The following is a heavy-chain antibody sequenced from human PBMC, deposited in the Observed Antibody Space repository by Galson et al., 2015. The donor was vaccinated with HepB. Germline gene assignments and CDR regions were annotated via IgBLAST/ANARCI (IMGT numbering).Heavy chain of an antibody. D-gene: IGHD5-24*01. V-gene: IGHV1-46*01. J-gene: IGHJ4*02. CDR3: ARDRGERWLQFGVDY. CDR1: GYTFTSYY. Sequence: SVKVSCKASGYTFTSYYMHWVRQAPGQGLEWMGIINPSGGSTSYAQKFQGRVTMTRDTSTSTVYMELSSLRSEDTAVYYCARDRGERWLQFGVDYWGQGTLVTV. CDR2: INPSGGST.